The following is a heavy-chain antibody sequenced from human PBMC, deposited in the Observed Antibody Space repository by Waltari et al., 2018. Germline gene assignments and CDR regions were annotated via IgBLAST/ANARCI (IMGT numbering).Heavy chain of an antibody. J-gene: IGHJ4*02. V-gene: IGHV5-51*01. CDR1: GGTFSSYA. CDR3: ARQGPYDILTGAVY. Sequence: VQLVQSGAEVKKPGSSVKVSCKASGGTFSSYAISWVRQMPGKGLEWMGIIYPGDSDTRYSPSFQGQVTISADKSISTAYLQWSSLKASDTAMYYCARQGPYDILTGAVYWGQGTLVTVSS. CDR2: IYPGDSDT. D-gene: IGHD3-9*01.